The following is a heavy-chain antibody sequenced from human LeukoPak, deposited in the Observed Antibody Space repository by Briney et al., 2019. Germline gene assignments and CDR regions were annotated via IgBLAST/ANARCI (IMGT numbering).Heavy chain of an antibody. CDR3: ARDKLIIVDDAFDI. D-gene: IGHD3-22*01. J-gene: IGHJ3*02. V-gene: IGHV1-69*06. CDR2: IIPVFGRA. CDR1: GGTFSSYA. Sequence: SVKVSCKASGGTFSSYAISWVRQAPGQGLEWMGGIIPVFGRANYAQKFQGRVTITADKSTSTAYMELSSLRSEDTAVYYCARDKLIIVDDAFDIWGQGTMVTVSS.